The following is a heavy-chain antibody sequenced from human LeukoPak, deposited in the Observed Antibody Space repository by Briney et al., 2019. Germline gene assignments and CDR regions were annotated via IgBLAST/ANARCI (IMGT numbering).Heavy chain of an antibody. V-gene: IGHV3-48*02. J-gene: IGHJ4*02. D-gene: IGHD6-19*01. CDR3: ARDASYSSGPNTFDY. CDR1: GFTFRTYA. CDR2: ITGTNSVI. Sequence: GGSLRLSCAASGFTFRTYAMYWVRQAPGRGLEWVSYITGTNSVIRYADSVQGRFTVSRDNAKNSLYLQMNSLRDEDTALYYCARDASYSSGPNTFDYWGQGTLVTVSS.